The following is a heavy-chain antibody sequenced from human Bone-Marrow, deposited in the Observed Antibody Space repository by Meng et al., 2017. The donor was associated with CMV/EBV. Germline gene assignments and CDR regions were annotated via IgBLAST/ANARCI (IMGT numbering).Heavy chain of an antibody. CDR3: AREDDNWFDP. V-gene: IGHV3-9*03. CDR1: GFTFSSYA. CDR2: ISWNSGNI. J-gene: IGHJ5*02. Sequence: SLKISCAASGFTFSSYAMHWVRQAPGKGLEWVSHISWNSGNIGYADSVKGRFTISRDNAKNSLYLQMNSLRAEDMALYYCAREDDNWFDPWGQGTLVTVSS.